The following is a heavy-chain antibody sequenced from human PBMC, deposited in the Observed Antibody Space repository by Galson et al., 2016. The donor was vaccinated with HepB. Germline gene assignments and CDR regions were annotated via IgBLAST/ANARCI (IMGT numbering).Heavy chain of an antibody. V-gene: IGHV4-39*01. CDR3: VRLGTAAAVANRRGSVY. D-gene: IGHD6-13*01. J-gene: IGHJ4*02. CDR1: GDSIRNVGRH. Sequence: ETLSLTCTASGDSIRNVGRHWGWFRQSPGKGLEYIGSIHSSGTSYYNPSLTSRVTVSADMSRNQFFLSLTSVTAADTAIYYCVRLGTAAAVANRRGSVYWSQGTRVTVSS. CDR2: IHSSGTS.